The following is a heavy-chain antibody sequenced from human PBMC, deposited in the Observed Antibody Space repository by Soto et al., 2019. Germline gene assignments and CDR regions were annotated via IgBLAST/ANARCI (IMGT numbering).Heavy chain of an antibody. J-gene: IGHJ5*02. CDR3: ARHPSDFWFDP. Sequence: QLQLQESGPGLVKPSETLSLTFSVSGGSISSSSYFWGWIRQPPGKGLEWIGRIYYSGSTYYNPSLKSRVTVSVDTSKNQFSLKLSSVTAADTAVYYCARHPSDFWFDPWGQGTLVTVSS. D-gene: IGHD2-21*02. CDR1: GGSISSSSYF. CDR2: IYYSGST. V-gene: IGHV4-39*01.